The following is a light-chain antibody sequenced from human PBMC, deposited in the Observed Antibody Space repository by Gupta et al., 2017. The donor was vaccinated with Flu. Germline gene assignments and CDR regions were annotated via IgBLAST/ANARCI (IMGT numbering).Light chain of an antibody. J-gene: IGLJ3*02. CDR3: CSYAGSNIWV. CDR1: RRDIGSYNL. CDR2: EVN. Sequence: QSALTQPASVSGSPGQSITISCTGARRDIGSYNLVSWYQHHPGKAPKLIISEVNKRPSGTPNRFSASKSGNTASLTISGLQAADEADYFCCSYAGSNIWVFGGGTKLTVL. V-gene: IGLV2-23*02.